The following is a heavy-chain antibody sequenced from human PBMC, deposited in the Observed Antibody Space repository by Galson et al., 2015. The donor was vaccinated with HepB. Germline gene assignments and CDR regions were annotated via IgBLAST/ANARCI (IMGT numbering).Heavy chain of an antibody. CDR2: IIPIFGTA. V-gene: IGHV1-69*13. CDR3: AKSRGAYSSSWYVSPNYGMDV. Sequence: SVKVSCKASGGTFSSYAISWVRQAPGQGLEWMGGIIPIFGTANYAQKFQGRVTITADESTSTAYMELSSLRSEDTAVYYCAKSRGAYSSSWYVSPNYGMDVWGQGTTVTVSS. D-gene: IGHD6-13*01. J-gene: IGHJ6*02. CDR1: GGTFSSYA.